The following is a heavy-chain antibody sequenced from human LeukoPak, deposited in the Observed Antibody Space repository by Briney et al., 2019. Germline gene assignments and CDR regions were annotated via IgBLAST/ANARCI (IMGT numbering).Heavy chain of an antibody. J-gene: IGHJ4*02. CDR1: GFTFSSYE. CDR2: ISSSGSTI. D-gene: IGHD3-10*01. CDR3: AREGSYYYGSGSSYPFDY. V-gene: IGHV3-48*03. Sequence: GGSLRLSCAASGFTFSSYEMNWVRRAPGKGLEWVSYISSSGSTIYYADSVKGRFTISRDNAKNSLYLQMNSLRAEDTAVYYCAREGSYYYGSGSSYPFDYWGQGTLVTVSS.